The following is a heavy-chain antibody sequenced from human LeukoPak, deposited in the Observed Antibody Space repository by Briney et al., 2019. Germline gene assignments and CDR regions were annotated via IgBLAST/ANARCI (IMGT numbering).Heavy chain of an antibody. CDR2: ISYDGSSE. CDR3: ASTNHRGGSTGYNWFDP. V-gene: IGHV3-30-3*01. D-gene: IGHD1-26*01. CDR1: GFTFSNYA. Sequence: PGRSLRLSCAASGFTFSNYAMHWVRQAPGKGLEWVAVISYDGSSESYPDSVKGRFTISRDNSKNMLYLQMNSLRGEDTAVYYCASTNHRGGSTGYNWFDPWGQGTLVTVSS. J-gene: IGHJ5*02.